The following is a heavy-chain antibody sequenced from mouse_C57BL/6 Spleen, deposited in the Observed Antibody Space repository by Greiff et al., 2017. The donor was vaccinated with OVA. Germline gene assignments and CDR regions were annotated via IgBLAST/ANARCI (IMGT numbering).Heavy chain of an antibody. CDR1: GYTFTSYW. CDR3: ARDWFYAMDY. D-gene: IGHD2-2*01. CDR2: IDPSDSET. V-gene: IGHV1-52*01. J-gene: IGHJ4*01. Sequence: VQLQQPGAELVRPGSSVKLSCKASGYTFTSYWMHWVKQRPIPGLEWIGNIDPSDSETHYNQKFKDKATLTVDKSSSTAYMQLSSLTSEDSAVYYCARDWFYAMDYWGQGTSVTVSS.